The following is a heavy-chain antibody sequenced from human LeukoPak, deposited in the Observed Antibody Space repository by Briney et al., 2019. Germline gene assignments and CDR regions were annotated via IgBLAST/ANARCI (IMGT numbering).Heavy chain of an antibody. Sequence: GGSLRLSCAASGFTFSSYAMSWVRQAPGKGLEWVGRTKTKTDGETTDYAAAVTGRFTISRDDSKNTVYLQMNSLTSEDTAVYYCTTARVGYWGQGTLVTVSS. CDR3: TTARVGY. J-gene: IGHJ4*02. CDR2: TKTKTDGETT. V-gene: IGHV3-15*01. CDR1: GFTFSSYA.